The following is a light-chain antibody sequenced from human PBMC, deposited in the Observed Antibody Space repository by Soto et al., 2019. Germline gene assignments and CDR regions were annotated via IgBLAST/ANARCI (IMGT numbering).Light chain of an antibody. V-gene: IGKV3-15*01. CDR1: QSVSSN. CDR2: GAS. CDR3: QQYKTWSPIT. J-gene: IGKJ5*01. Sequence: ERVMTQSPATLSVSPGERATLSCRASQSVSSNLAWYQQKPGQAPRLLISGASTRATGIPAKFSGSGSGTEFTLTISSLQSEDFAVYYCQQYKTWSPITLGQGTRLEIK.